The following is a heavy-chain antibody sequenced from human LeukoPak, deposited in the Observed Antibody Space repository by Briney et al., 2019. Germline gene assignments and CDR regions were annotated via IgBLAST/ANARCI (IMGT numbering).Heavy chain of an antibody. Sequence: PGGSLRLSCAASGFTFSNYWMHWVRQVPGKGLVWVSRINDDGRATFYADSVKGRFTISRDNAKNTLFLQINSLRAEDTAVYYCAGNPKAYSSSWQGRFDYWGQGTLVTVSS. CDR3: AGNPKAYSSSWQGRFDY. CDR2: INDDGRAT. J-gene: IGHJ4*02. CDR1: GFTFSNYW. D-gene: IGHD6-13*01. V-gene: IGHV3-74*01.